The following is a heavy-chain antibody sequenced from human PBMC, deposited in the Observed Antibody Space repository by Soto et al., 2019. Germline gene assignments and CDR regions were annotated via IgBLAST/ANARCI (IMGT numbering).Heavy chain of an antibody. J-gene: IGHJ6*02. CDR1: GCSVTGYY. Sequence: QVQLQESGPGLVKPSETLSLTCTVSGCSVTGYYWSWIRQAPGRGLEWIGYIYYAGNTLYTPSLSGRVTISVDTSKNQFSRKLSSVTAADTAVYFCARHDAVPKLPNGMGVWGQGTTVTVSS. D-gene: IGHD2-15*01. CDR3: ARHDAVPKLPNGMGV. CDR2: IYYAGNT. V-gene: IGHV4-59*02.